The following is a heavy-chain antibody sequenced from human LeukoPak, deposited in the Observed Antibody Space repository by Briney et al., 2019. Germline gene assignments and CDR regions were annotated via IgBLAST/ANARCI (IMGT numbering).Heavy chain of an antibody. CDR1: GFTFSSYD. V-gene: IGHV3-13*01. CDR3: AKTVGYQLSSYFQH. CDR2: IGTAGDT. D-gene: IGHD2-2*01. J-gene: IGHJ1*01. Sequence: GGSLRLSCAASGFTFSSYDMHWVRQATGKGLEWVSAIGTAGDTYYPGSVKGRFTISRENAKNSLYLQMNSLRAEDTAVYYCAKTVGYQLSSYFQHWGQGTLVTVSS.